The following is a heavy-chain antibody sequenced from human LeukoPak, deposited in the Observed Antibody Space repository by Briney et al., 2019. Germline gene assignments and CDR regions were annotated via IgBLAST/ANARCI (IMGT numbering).Heavy chain of an antibody. CDR1: GGSISSSSYY. CDR2: IYHSGST. Sequence: PSGTLSLTCTVSGGSISSSSYYWGWIRQPPGKGLERIGSIYHSGSTYYNPSLKSRVTISVDTSKNQFSLKLSSVTAADTAVYYCARSKGDYSNYLPPRNFDYWGQGTLVTVSS. D-gene: IGHD4-11*01. J-gene: IGHJ4*02. V-gene: IGHV4-39*07. CDR3: ARSKGDYSNYLPPRNFDY.